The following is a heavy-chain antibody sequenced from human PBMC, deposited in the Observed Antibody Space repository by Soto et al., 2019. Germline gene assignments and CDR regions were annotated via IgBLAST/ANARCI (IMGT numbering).Heavy chain of an antibody. V-gene: IGHV3-30-3*01. CDR3: ARDRCGGDCYFDNGLDP. J-gene: IGHJ5*02. CDR2: ISYDGSNK. D-gene: IGHD2-21*02. CDR1: GFTFSSYA. Sequence: QVQLVESGGGVVQPGRSLRLSCAASGFTFSSYAMHWVRQAPGKGLEWVAVISYDGSNKYYADSVKGRFTISRDNSKNTLYLQMNSLRAEDTAVYYCARDRCGGDCYFDNGLDPWGQGTLVTVSS.